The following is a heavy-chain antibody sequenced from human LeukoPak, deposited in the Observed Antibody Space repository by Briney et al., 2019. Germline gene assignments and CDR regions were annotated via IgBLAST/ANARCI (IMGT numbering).Heavy chain of an antibody. CDR3: ARGRLLRFLEWYDY. J-gene: IGHJ4*02. CDR1: GGSISSYY. Sequence: SETLSLTCTVSGGSISSYYWSWIRQPPGKGLEWIGYIYYSGSTNYNPSLKSRVTISVDTSKNQFSLKLSSVTAADTAVYYCARGRLLRFLEWYDYWGQGTLVTVSS. V-gene: IGHV4-59*01. CDR2: IYYSGST. D-gene: IGHD3-3*01.